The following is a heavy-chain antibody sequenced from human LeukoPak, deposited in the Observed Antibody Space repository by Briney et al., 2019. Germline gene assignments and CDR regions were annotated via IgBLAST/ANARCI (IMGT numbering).Heavy chain of an antibody. CDR1: GFTFSSYA. J-gene: IGHJ4*02. V-gene: IGHV3-48*04. Sequence: GGSLRLSCAASGFTFSSYAMSWVRQAPGKGLEWISYISSTSSTIYYADSVKGRFTISRDNAKNSLYLQMNSLRAEDTAVYYCASDVIVGRTTARYDYWGQGTLVTVSS. CDR3: ASDVIVGRTTARYDY. CDR2: ISSTSSTI. D-gene: IGHD1-26*01.